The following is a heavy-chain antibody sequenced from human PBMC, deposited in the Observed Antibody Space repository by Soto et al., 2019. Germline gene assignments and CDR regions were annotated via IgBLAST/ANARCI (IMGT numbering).Heavy chain of an antibody. J-gene: IGHJ4*02. CDR2: ISGSGGNT. V-gene: IGHV3-23*01. Sequence: PGGSLRLSCAASGFTFSSCAMSWVRQAPGKGLEWVSAISGSGGNTYYADSVKGRFTISRDNSKNTVYLQMNSLRGEDTAVYYCAKDGAIAAADYFFDYWGQGSLVTVSS. CDR1: GFTFSSCA. CDR3: AKDGAIAAADYFFDY. D-gene: IGHD6-13*01.